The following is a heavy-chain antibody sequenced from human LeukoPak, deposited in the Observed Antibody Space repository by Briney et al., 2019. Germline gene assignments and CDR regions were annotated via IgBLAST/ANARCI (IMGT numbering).Heavy chain of an antibody. CDR3: ARSSTAYSGYDWALDY. J-gene: IGHJ4*02. V-gene: IGHV1-69*04. D-gene: IGHD5-12*01. CDR2: IIPILGIA. CDR1: GGTFSSYA. Sequence: ASVKVSCKASGGTFSSYAISWVRQAPGQGLGWMGRIIPILGIANYAQKFQGRVTITADKSTSTAYMELSSLRSEDTAVYYCARSSTAYSGYDWALDYWGQGTLVTVSS.